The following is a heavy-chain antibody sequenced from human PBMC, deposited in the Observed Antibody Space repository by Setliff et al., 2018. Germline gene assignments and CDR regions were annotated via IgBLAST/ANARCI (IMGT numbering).Heavy chain of an antibody. CDR2: ISSSGGST. D-gene: IGHD6-19*01. V-gene: IGHV3-23*01. CDR3: AKGGWSLY. Sequence: GGSLRLSCAASGFTFSSYSMNWVRQAPGKGLEWVSSISSSGGSTYYADSVKGRFTISRDNSKNTLYLQMNSLRAENTAVYYCAKGGWSLYWGQGTLVTVSS. J-gene: IGHJ4*02. CDR1: GFTFSSYS.